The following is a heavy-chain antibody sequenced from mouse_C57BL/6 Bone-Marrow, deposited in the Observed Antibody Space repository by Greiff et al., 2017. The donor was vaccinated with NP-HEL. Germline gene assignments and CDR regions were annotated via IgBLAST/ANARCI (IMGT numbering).Heavy chain of an antibody. Sequence: QVQLQQPGAELVRPGSSVKLSCKASGYTFTSYWMDWVKQRPGQGLEWIGNIYPSDSETHYNQKFKDKATLTVDKSSSTAYMQLSSLTSEDSAVYYCARRVSNYPYAMDYWGQGTSVTVSS. CDR2: IYPSDSET. D-gene: IGHD2-5*01. J-gene: IGHJ4*01. CDR3: ARRVSNYPYAMDY. CDR1: GYTFTSYW. V-gene: IGHV1-61*01.